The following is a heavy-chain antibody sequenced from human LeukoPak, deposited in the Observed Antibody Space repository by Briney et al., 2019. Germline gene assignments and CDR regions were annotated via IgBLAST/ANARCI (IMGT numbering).Heavy chain of an antibody. Sequence: GGSLRLSCAASGFTVSSNYMSWVRRAPGKGLEWVSVIYSGGSTYYADSVKGRFSISRDNSKNTVYLQMNSLRAEDTAVYYCARGPGWNYFDYWGQGTLVTVSS. V-gene: IGHV3-66*01. CDR1: GFTVSSNY. J-gene: IGHJ4*02. CDR3: ARGPGWNYFDY. D-gene: IGHD2-15*01. CDR2: IYSGGST.